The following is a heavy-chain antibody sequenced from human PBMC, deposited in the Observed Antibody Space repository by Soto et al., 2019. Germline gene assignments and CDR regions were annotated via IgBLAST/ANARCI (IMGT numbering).Heavy chain of an antibody. V-gene: IGHV5-51*01. Sequence: GGSLKISGEGSGFSFTRYWIGWGRQMPGKGLEWMGIIYPGDSDTRYSPSFQGQVTISADKSISTAYLQWSSLKASDTAMYYCARRHQYSSSWYGYYFDYWGQGTLVTVSS. CDR3: ARRHQYSSSWYGYYFDY. J-gene: IGHJ4*02. CDR2: IYPGDSDT. CDR1: GFSFTRYW. D-gene: IGHD6-13*01.